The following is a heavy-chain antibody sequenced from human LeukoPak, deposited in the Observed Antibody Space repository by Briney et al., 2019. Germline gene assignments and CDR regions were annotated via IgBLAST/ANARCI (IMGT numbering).Heavy chain of an antibody. CDR2: ISGSGGST. J-gene: IGHJ4*02. V-gene: IGHV3-23*01. CDR3: AKGRSIGGATRVDY. D-gene: IGHD1-26*01. Sequence: GGSLRLSCAPSGLTLSIYAVSWARQAPGKGLEWGSAISGSGGSTYYADSDKGRFTISRDNSKNTLYLQMNSLRAEDTAVYYCAKGRSIGGATRVDYWGQGTLVTVSS. CDR1: GLTLSIYA.